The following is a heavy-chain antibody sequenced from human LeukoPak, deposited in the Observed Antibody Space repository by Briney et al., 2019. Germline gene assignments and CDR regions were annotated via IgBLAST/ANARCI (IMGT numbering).Heavy chain of an antibody. CDR2: MNPNSGNT. J-gene: IGHJ4*02. D-gene: IGHD6-13*01. V-gene: IGHV1-8*01. CDR1: GYTFTSYD. Sequence: ASVKVSCKASGYTFTSYDINWVRQATGQGLEWMGWMNPNSGNTGYAQKFQGRVTMTRNSSISTAYMELSSLRSEDTAVYYCARGRVERQLVKRYYFDYWGQGTLVTVSS. CDR3: ARGRVERQLVKRYYFDY.